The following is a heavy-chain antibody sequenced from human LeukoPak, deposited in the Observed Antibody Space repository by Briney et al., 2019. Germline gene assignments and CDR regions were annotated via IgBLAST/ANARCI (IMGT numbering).Heavy chain of an antibody. CDR3: ARERYDYVWGSYRHAYFDY. CDR1: GGSISSGGYY. CDR2: IYYSGST. V-gene: IGHV4-31*03. J-gene: IGHJ4*02. D-gene: IGHD3-16*02. Sequence: TPETLSLTCTVSGGSISSGGYYWSWIRQHPGKGLEWIGYIYYSGSTYYNPSLKSRVTLSVDTSMNQFSLKLSSVTAADTAVYYCARERYDYVWGSYRHAYFDYWGQGTLVTVSS.